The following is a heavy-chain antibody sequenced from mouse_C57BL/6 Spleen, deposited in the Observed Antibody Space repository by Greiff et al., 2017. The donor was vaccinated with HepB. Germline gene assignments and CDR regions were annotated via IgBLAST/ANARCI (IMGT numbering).Heavy chain of an antibody. CDR1: GYAFSSSW. CDR2: IYPGDGDT. J-gene: IGHJ3*01. D-gene: IGHD3-2*02. CDR3: ARSTAAQATGFAY. Sequence: VKLQESGPELVKPGASVKISCKASGYAFSSSWMNWVKQRPGKGLEWIGRIYPGDGDTNYNGKFKGKATLTADKSSSTAYMQLSSLTSEDSAVYFCARSTAAQATGFAYWGQGTLVTVSA. V-gene: IGHV1-82*01.